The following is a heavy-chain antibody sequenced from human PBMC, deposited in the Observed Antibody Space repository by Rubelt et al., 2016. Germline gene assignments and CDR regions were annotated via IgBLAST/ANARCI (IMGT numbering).Heavy chain of an antibody. D-gene: IGHD3-10*01. V-gene: IGHV1-2*02. Sequence: QVQLVQSRAEVKKPGASMKVSCKAYGYTFRAYYMHWMRQAPGPGLEWMGWDTPQRRGTNIAQTFQGGVNGTRDKYISTAYMELSRVRSEDTAVYYCARDLGTSFNGLDIWGQGTTVTVSS. CDR3: ARDLGTSFNGLDI. CDR1: GYTFRAYY. CDR2: DTPQRRGT. J-gene: IGHJ6*02.